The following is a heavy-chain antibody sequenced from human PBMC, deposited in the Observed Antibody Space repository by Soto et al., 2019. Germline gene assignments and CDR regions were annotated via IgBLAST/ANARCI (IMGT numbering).Heavy chain of an antibody. D-gene: IGHD2-2*01. CDR1: GYTFTSYD. Sequence: QVQLVQSGAEVKKPGASVQVSCKASGYTFTSYDINWVRQATGQGLEWMGWMNPNSGNTGYAQKFQGRVTTTRNTSMSTAYMERSSLRYEDTPVYYCATAYLYYDYGMDLWGQGTTVTVSS. J-gene: IGHJ6*02. V-gene: IGHV1-8*01. CDR2: MNPNSGNT. CDR3: ATAYLYYDYGMDL.